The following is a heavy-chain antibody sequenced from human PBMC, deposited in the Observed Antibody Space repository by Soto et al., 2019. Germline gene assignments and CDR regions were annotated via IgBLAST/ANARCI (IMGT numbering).Heavy chain of an antibody. D-gene: IGHD3-9*01. CDR1: DDSINSVKYY. CDR2: IYYRDNA. J-gene: IGHJ4*02. V-gene: IGHV4-39*01. CDR3: ARLEGLATISYYFDF. Sequence: SETLSLTCSVFDDSINSVKYYWGWIRQPPGKGLEWIGSIYYRDNAYYNPSLQTRVTISLDKSKSQFSLKLNSVTAADSAVYFCARLEGLATISYYFDFWGPGALVTVSS.